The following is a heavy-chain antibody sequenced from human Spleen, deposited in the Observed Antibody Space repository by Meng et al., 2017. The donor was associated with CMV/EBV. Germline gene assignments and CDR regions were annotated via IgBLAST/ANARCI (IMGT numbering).Heavy chain of an antibody. CDR1: GGSISYNY. D-gene: IGHD1-26*01. CDR2: VYYSGST. J-gene: IGHJ4*02. CDR3: ARYDSGRVSFDY. V-gene: IGHV4-59*01. Sequence: GSLRLSCTVSGGSISYNYWSWIRQPPGKGLEWIGYVYYSGSTTYNPSLKSRVTISVDTSKNQFSLKLSSVTAADTAVYYCARYDSGRVSFDYWGQGTLVTVSS.